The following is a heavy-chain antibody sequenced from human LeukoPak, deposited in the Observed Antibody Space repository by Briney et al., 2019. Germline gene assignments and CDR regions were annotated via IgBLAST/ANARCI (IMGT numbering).Heavy chain of an antibody. J-gene: IGHJ6*03. CDR1: GFTFDDYG. V-gene: IGHV3-20*04. CDR3: ARALSNYVDYHYYYYMDV. D-gene: IGHD4-11*01. Sequence: TGGSLRLSCAASGFTFDDYGMSWVRQAPGKGLEWVSGINWNGVSTIYVDSVKGRFTISRDNAKNSLYLQMNSLRAEDTALYYCARALSNYVDYHYYYYMDVWGKGTTVTVSS. CDR2: INWNGVST.